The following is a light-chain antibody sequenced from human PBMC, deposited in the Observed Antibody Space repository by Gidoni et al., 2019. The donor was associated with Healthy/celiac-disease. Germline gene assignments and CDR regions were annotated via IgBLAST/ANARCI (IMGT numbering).Light chain of an antibody. V-gene: IGKV3-20*01. Sequence: EIVFTQSPGPLSLSPGERATLSCRASQSVSSSYLAWYQQKPGQAPRLLIYGASSRATGIPDRFSGSGSGTDFTRTISRLEPEDFAVYYCQQYGSSPRTFGQGTKLEIK. CDR2: GAS. CDR1: QSVSSSY. CDR3: QQYGSSPRT. J-gene: IGKJ2*01.